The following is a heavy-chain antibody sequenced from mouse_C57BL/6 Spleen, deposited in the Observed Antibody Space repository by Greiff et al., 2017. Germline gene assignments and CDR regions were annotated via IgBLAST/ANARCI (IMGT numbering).Heavy chain of an antibody. CDR1: GYTFTTYP. V-gene: IGHV1-47*01. Sequence: QVQLQQSGAELVKPGASVKMSCKASGYTFTTYPIEWMKQNHGKSLEWIGNFHPYNDDTKYNEKFKGKATFTVEKSSSTVYLELSRLTSDDSAVYYCARSYYDYDYYAMGDWGQGTSVTVSS. CDR2: FHPYNDDT. J-gene: IGHJ4*01. CDR3: ARSYYDYDYYAMGD. D-gene: IGHD2-4*01.